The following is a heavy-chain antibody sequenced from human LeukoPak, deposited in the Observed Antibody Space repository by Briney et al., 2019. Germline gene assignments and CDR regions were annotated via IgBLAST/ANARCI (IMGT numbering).Heavy chain of an antibody. CDR2: IIPILGIA. V-gene: IGHV1-69*10. Sequence: VKVSCKASGGTFSSYAISWVRQAPGQGLEWMGRIIPILGIANYAQKFQGRVTITADKSTSTAYMELSSLRSEDTAVYYCASPNYYDSSGYYFFDYWGQGTLVTVSS. D-gene: IGHD3-22*01. J-gene: IGHJ4*02. CDR1: GGTFSSYA. CDR3: ASPNYYDSSGYYFFDY.